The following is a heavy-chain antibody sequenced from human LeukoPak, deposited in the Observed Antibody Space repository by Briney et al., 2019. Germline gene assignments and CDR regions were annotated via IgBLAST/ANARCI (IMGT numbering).Heavy chain of an antibody. V-gene: IGHV3-30*02. D-gene: IGHD6-13*01. CDR1: GFTFSSYG. J-gene: IGHJ4*02. CDR3: AKVYSSSSWPSFDY. CDR2: IRYDRSNK. Sequence: GGSLRLSCAASGFTFSSYGMHWVRQAPGKGLEWVAFIRYDRSNKYYADSVKGRFTISRDNSKNTLYLQMNSLRAEDTAVYYCAKVYSSSSWPSFDYWGQGTLVTVSS.